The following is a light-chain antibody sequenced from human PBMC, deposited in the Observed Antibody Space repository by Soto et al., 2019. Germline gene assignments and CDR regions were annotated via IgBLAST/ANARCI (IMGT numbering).Light chain of an antibody. CDR3: QQLNSYPLT. CDR2: AAS. J-gene: IGKJ4*01. Sequence: IQVTQSPATLSASVGDRVTITCRASQSINIYLAWYRQKPGKAPELLIYAASTLQSGVPSRFSGSGSGTEFTLTISSLQPEDFATYYCQQLNSYPLTFGGGTKVDIK. CDR1: QSINIY. V-gene: IGKV1-9*01.